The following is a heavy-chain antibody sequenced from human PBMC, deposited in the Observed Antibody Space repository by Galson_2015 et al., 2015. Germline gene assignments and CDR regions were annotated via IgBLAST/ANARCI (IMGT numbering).Heavy chain of an antibody. V-gene: IGHV3-48*02. J-gene: IGHJ4*02. CDR1: GFTFSSYS. CDR3: ARELDYSSGWYNPSCWDY. CDR2: ISSSSSTI. Sequence: SLRLSCAASGFTFSSYSMNWVRQAPGKGLEWVSYISSSSSTIYYADSVKGRFTISRDNAKNSLYLQMNSLRDEDTAVYYCARELDYSSGWYNPSCWDYWGQGTLVTVSS. D-gene: IGHD6-19*01.